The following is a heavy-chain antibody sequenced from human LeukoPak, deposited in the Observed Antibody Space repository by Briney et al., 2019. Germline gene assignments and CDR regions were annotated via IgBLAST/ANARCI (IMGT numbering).Heavy chain of an antibody. V-gene: IGHV1-18*01. J-gene: IGHJ5*02. CDR3: ARDPGSFLSSSGWLNWFDH. Sequence: ASVKVSCKASGYAFNNFGINWVRQAPGQGLEWMGWISAFNGHTNYAHNLQGRVTMTTDTSTSTAYMELRSLRSDDTAVYYCARDPGSFLSSSGWLNWFDHWGQGTLVTASS. D-gene: IGHD6-19*01. CDR1: GYAFNNFG. CDR2: ISAFNGHT.